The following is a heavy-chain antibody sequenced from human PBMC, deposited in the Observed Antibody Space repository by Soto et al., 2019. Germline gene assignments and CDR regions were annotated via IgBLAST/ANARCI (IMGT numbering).Heavy chain of an antibody. CDR1: GFTFSSYS. J-gene: IGHJ5*02. Sequence: EVQLVESGGGLVQPGGSLRLSCAASGFTFSSYSMNWVRQAPGKGLEWVSYISSSSSTIYYADSVKGRFTISRDNAKNSPDQQMNSLRAEDTAVYYCAREYCSSTSCLNWFDPWGQGTLVTVSS. V-gene: IGHV3-48*01. CDR2: ISSSSSTI. CDR3: AREYCSSTSCLNWFDP. D-gene: IGHD2-2*01.